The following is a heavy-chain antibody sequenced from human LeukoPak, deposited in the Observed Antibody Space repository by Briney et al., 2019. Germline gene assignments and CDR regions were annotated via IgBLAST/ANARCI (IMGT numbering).Heavy chain of an antibody. CDR2: IYSGGST. D-gene: IGHD3-3*01. CDR1: GFTVSSNY. J-gene: IGHJ6*02. CDR3: ARNFWGNYYYYGMDV. Sequence: GGSLRLSCAASGFTVSSNYMSWVRQAPGKGLEWVSVIYSGGSTYYADSVKGRFTISRDNSKNTLYLQMNSLRAEDTAVYYCARNFWGNYYYYGMDVWGQGTTVTVSS. V-gene: IGHV3-53*01.